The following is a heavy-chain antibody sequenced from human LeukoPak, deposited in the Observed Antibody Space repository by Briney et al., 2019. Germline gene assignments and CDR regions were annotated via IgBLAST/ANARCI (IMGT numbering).Heavy chain of an antibody. CDR3: ARRRAESSGPSFYYFYMDV. D-gene: IGHD2-8*02. J-gene: IGHJ6*03. CDR1: GGSISGYY. Sequence: SETLSLTCSVSGGSISGYYWSWIRQLPGERLEWIGFVYHNGRTTYNSSLESRVTISVDTSRNQVSLNLRFVTAADTALYFCARRRAESSGPSFYYFYMDVWGKGTTVSVSS. V-gene: IGHV4-59*01. CDR2: VYHNGRT.